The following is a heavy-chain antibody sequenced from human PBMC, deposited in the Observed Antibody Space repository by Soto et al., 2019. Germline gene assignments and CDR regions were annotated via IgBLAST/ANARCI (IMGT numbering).Heavy chain of an antibody. Sequence: GGSLRLSCAASGFTFSSYEMNWVRQAPGKRLEWVSYISSSGSTIYYADSVKGRFTISRDNAKNSLYLQMNSLRAEDTAVYYCARDKRVVAVAGTNGMDVWGQGTTVTVSS. CDR3: ARDKRVVAVAGTNGMDV. D-gene: IGHD6-19*01. CDR2: ISSSGSTI. CDR1: GFTFSSYE. J-gene: IGHJ6*02. V-gene: IGHV3-48*03.